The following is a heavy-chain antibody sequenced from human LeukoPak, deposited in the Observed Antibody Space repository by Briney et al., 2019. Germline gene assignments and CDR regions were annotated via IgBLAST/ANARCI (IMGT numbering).Heavy chain of an antibody. CDR1: GYTFTSYY. Sequence: ASVKVSCKASGYTFTSYYMHWVRQAPGQGLEWMGIINPSGGSTSYAQKFQGRVTMTRDMSTSTVYMELSSLRSEDTAVYYCAAATWFGELYPKSPNYYYYYMDVWGKGTTVTVSS. D-gene: IGHD3-10*01. CDR2: INPSGGST. J-gene: IGHJ6*03. CDR3: AAATWFGELYPKSPNYYYYYMDV. V-gene: IGHV1-46*01.